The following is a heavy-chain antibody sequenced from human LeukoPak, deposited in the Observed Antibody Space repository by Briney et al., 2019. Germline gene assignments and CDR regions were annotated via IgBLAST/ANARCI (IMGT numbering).Heavy chain of an antibody. Sequence: SETLSLTCTVSGGSINNYYWSWIWQPAGKGLEWIGRIYTSGSTNYNPSLKSRVTMSVDTSKNHFSLRLNSVTAADTAMYYCARDEGAYCSSTSCPFDYWGQGTLVTVSS. CDR1: GGSINNYY. D-gene: IGHD2-2*01. CDR2: IYTSGST. CDR3: ARDEGAYCSSTSCPFDY. V-gene: IGHV4-4*07. J-gene: IGHJ4*02.